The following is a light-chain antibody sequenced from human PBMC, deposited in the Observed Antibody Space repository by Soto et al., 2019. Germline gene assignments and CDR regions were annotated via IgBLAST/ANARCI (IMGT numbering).Light chain of an antibody. J-gene: IGLJ1*01. V-gene: IGLV2-8*01. CDR3: SSYAGNNIHYV. Sequence: QSALTQPPSASGSAGQSVTISCTGTSTDVGGYNYVSWYQQHPGKAPKLMIYEVSKRPSGVPDLFSGSKSGNTASLTVSGLQAEDEADYYCSSYAGNNIHYVFGTGTKVTVL. CDR1: STDVGGYNY. CDR2: EVS.